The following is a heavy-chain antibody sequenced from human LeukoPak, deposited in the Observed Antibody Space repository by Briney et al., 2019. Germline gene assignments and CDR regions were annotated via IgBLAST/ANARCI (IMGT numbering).Heavy chain of an antibody. J-gene: IGHJ4*02. CDR3: TSAGLGYFYGSGNPVDY. D-gene: IGHD3-10*01. Sequence: PGGSLRLSCAASGFTFSNAWMSWVRQAPGKGLEWVGRIKSKSSGGTTDYPTSVKGRFAILRDDSINMLYLQMNILNTQDTAVYYCTSAGLGYFYGSGNPVDYWGQGTLVTVSS. CDR2: IKSKSSGGTT. CDR1: GFTFSNAW. V-gene: IGHV3-15*01.